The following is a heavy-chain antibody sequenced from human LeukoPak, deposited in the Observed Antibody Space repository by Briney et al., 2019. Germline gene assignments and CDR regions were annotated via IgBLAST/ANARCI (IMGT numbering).Heavy chain of an antibody. CDR3: ARGIVAAVGVDY. Sequence: SETLSLTCTVSGGSISSSSYYWGWIRQPPGKGLEWIGSIYYSGSTYYNPSLKSRVTISVDTSKNQFSLKLSSVTAADTAVYYCARGIVAAVGVDYWGQETLVTVSS. CDR1: GGSISSSSYY. D-gene: IGHD6-13*01. V-gene: IGHV4-39*07. CDR2: IYYSGST. J-gene: IGHJ4*02.